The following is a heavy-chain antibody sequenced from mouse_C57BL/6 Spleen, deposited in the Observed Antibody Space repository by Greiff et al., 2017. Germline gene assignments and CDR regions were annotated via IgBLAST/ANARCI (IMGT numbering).Heavy chain of an antibody. CDR2: INPNNGGT. V-gene: IGHV1-26*01. J-gene: IGHJ2*01. D-gene: IGHD2-2*01. Sequence: VQLQQSGPELVKPGASVKISCKASGYTFTDYYMNWVKQSHGKSLEWIGDINPNNGGTSYNQKFKGKATLTVDKSSSTAYMELRSLTSEDSAVYYCARRGGYDVFDYWGQGTTLTVSS. CDR3: ARRGGYDVFDY. CDR1: GYTFTDYY.